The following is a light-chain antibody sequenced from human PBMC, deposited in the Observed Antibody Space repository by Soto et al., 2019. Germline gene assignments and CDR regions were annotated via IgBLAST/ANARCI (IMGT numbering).Light chain of an antibody. J-gene: IGLJ3*02. Sequence: QSVLTQSTSASASLGASVNLTCTLSSGHSNYAIAWHQQQPEKGPRYFMNVNSDGSHTKEDGIPDRFSGSSSGADRYLTISSLQSEDEADYYCQTWGTGIPVFGGGTKLTVL. CDR1: SGHSNYA. CDR2: VNSDGSH. CDR3: QTWGTGIPV. V-gene: IGLV4-69*02.